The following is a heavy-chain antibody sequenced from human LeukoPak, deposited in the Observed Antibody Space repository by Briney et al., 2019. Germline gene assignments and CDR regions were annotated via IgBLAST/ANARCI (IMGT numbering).Heavy chain of an antibody. Sequence: ASVKVSCKASGYTFTSYGISWVRQAPGQGLEWMGWISAYNGNTNYAQKFQGRVTITRDTSASTAYMELSSLRSEDTAVYYCARLFPLIAARTKTNWFDPWGQGTLVTVSS. J-gene: IGHJ5*02. V-gene: IGHV1-18*01. CDR3: ARLFPLIAARTKTNWFDP. D-gene: IGHD6-13*01. CDR2: ISAYNGNT. CDR1: GYTFTSYG.